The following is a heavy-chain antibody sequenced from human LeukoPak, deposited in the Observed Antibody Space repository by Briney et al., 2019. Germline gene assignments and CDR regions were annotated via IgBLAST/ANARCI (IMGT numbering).Heavy chain of an antibody. CDR2: IYYSGST. CDR3: ARGLQDIVVVVAASPYYYYYMDV. Sequence: SETLSLTCTVSGGSISSYYWSWLRQPPGKGLEWLGYIYYSGSTNYNPSLKSRVTISVATSKNQFSLKLSSVTAADTAVYYCARGLQDIVVVVAASPYYYYYMDVWGKGTTVTVSS. CDR1: GGSISSYY. D-gene: IGHD2-15*01. V-gene: IGHV4-59*01. J-gene: IGHJ6*03.